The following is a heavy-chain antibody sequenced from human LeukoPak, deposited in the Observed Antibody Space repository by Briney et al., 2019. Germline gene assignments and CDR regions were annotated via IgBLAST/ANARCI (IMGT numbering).Heavy chain of an antibody. Sequence: GSVKVSCNASGYTFTSYDINWVRQATGQGLEWMGWMNPNSGNTGYAQKFQGRVTMTRNTSISTAYMELSSLRSEDTAVYYCARGYCSGGSCYRETGWFDPWGQGTLVTVSS. CDR1: GYTFTSYD. D-gene: IGHD2-15*01. CDR3: ARGYCSGGSCYRETGWFDP. J-gene: IGHJ5*02. V-gene: IGHV1-8*01. CDR2: MNPNSGNT.